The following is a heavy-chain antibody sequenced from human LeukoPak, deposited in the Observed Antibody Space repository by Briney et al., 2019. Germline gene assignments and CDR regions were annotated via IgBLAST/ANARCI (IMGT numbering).Heavy chain of an antibody. J-gene: IGHJ3*02. CDR1: GFTFSDYG. CDR2: VWYDGSNK. CDR3: AREQYGSDDALDI. V-gene: IGHV3-33*01. Sequence: GGSLRLSCAASGFTFSDYGMHWVRQAPGKGLEWVAVVWYDGSNKYYADSVKGRFTVSRDNSKNTLDLQMSSLRAEDTGVYYCAREQYGSDDALDIWGQGTLVTVSS. D-gene: IGHD3-10*01.